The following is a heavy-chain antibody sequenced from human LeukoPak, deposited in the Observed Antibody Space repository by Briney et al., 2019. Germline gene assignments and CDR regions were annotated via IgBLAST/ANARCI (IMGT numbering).Heavy chain of an antibody. V-gene: IGHV3-30-3*01. D-gene: IGHD3-10*01. Sequence: PGRSLRLSCAASGFTFSSYAMHWVRQAPGKGLEWVAVISYDGSNKYYADSVKGRFTISRDNSKNTLYLQMNSLRAEDTAVYYCANGGGSGSYNYWGQGTLVTVSS. J-gene: IGHJ4*02. CDR1: GFTFSSYA. CDR2: ISYDGSNK. CDR3: ANGGGSGSYNY.